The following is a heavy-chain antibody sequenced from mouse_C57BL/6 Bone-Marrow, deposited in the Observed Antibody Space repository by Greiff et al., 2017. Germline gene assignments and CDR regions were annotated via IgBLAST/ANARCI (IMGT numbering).Heavy chain of an antibody. CDR1: GFNIKDDY. CDR3: TFYDGYPAWFAY. J-gene: IGHJ3*01. Sequence: EVQLQQSGAELVRPGASVKLSCTASGFNIKDDYMPWVKQRPEQGLEWIGWIDPENGDTEYASKFQGKATITADTSSNTAYLQLSSLTSEDTAVYYCTFYDGYPAWFAYWGQGTLVTVSA. V-gene: IGHV14-4*01. CDR2: IDPENGDT. D-gene: IGHD2-3*01.